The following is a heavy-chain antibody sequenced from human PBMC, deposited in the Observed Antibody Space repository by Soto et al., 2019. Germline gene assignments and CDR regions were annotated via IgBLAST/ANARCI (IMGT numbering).Heavy chain of an antibody. CDR2: IDHSGYT. CDR1: GGSFSGYY. V-gene: IGHV4-34*01. J-gene: IGHJ5*02. CDR3: ARVRDWFDP. Sequence: QVQLQQWGAGLLKPSETLSLTCAVYGGSFSGYYWNWIRQPPGKGLEWIVEIDHSGYTNYNPSLKSRVTISVDTSKTQFSLRLTSVTAADTAVYYCARVRDWFDPWGQGTLVTVSS. D-gene: IGHD3-3*01.